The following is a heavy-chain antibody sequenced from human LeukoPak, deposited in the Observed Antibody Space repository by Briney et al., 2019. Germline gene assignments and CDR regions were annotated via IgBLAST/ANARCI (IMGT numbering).Heavy chain of an antibody. Sequence: GESLKIPCAASGFTFISYAMHWVRQAPGKGLEWVAFIRYDGSNKYYADSVKGRFTISRDNSKNTLYLQMNSLRAEDTAVYYCANPRGYYDSSALIGGYWGQGTLVTVSS. J-gene: IGHJ4*02. CDR3: ANPRGYYDSSALIGGY. CDR2: IRYDGSNK. CDR1: GFTFISYA. V-gene: IGHV3-30*02. D-gene: IGHD3-22*01.